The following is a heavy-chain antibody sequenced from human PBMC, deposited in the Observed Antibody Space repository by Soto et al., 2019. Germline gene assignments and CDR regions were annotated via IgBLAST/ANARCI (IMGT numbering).Heavy chain of an antibody. CDR3: AKETDPRCCYGVDY. CDR2: IQGRDDTT. D-gene: IGHD2-2*01. J-gene: IGHJ4*02. Sequence: EVQLLESGGGLVQPGGSLTLSCAASGFTFSTYAMGWVRQAAGKGLEWVSTIQGRDDTTFYADSVRGRFTISRDNSKNTMSLQMNTLRGDDTAVYYCAKETDPRCCYGVDYWGQGALVTVSS. V-gene: IGHV3-23*01. CDR1: GFTFSTYA.